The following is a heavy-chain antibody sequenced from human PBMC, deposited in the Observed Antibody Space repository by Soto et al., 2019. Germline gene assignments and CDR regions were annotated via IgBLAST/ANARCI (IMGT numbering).Heavy chain of an antibody. CDR2: IPYDGSNK. CDR3: ARGPTGYYYGMDV. CDR1: GFTFSSYA. Sequence: GGSLRLSCAASGFTFSSYAMHWVRQAPGKGLEWVAVIPYDGSNKYYADSVKGRFTISRDNSKNTLYLQMNSLRAEDTAVYYCARGPTGYYYGMDVWGQGTTVTVSS. V-gene: IGHV3-30-3*01. J-gene: IGHJ6*02.